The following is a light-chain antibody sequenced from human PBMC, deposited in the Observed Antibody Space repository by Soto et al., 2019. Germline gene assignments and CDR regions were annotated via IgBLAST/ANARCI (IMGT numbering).Light chain of an antibody. CDR3: QQLKSYPLT. V-gene: IGKV1-9*01. J-gene: IGKJ4*01. CDR1: QGITTY. Sequence: DIQLTQSPSFLSASVGDRVTITCRASQGITTYLAWYQQKPGKAPKLLIYAASTLQSGVPSRFSGSGSGTEFTLAISSLQPEDFEIYYCQQLKSYPLTFGGGTKVEIK. CDR2: AAS.